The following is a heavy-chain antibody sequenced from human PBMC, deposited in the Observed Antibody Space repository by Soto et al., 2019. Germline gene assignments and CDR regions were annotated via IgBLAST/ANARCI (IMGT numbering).Heavy chain of an antibody. J-gene: IGHJ4*02. CDR2: IVPLFERT. Sequence: QVHLVQSGTQVKKPGSSVRVSCRASGGSVSDYAINWVRQAPGQGLEWVGGIVPLFERTEYAQSLQGRVTINTDKSTGTAYMEVSSLRSEDTALYYCARRDTSCFLRYFDNWGQGALVTVSS. D-gene: IGHD3-10*01. CDR1: GGSVSDYA. V-gene: IGHV1-69*06. CDR3: ARRDTSCFLRYFDN.